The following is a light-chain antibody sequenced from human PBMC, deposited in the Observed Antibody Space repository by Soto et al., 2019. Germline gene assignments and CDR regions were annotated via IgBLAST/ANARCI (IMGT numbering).Light chain of an antibody. Sequence: QSVLTQPPSLSGTPGQTVTISCIGSRSNIGSAIVHWYQQLPGTAPKRLIYMNNQRPSGVPDRFSGSKSGTSASLVITGLRPEDEADYYCVAWDDNLSSRVFGGGTKVTVL. CDR3: VAWDDNLSSRV. V-gene: IGLV1-47*01. J-gene: IGLJ3*02. CDR1: RSNIGSAI. CDR2: MNN.